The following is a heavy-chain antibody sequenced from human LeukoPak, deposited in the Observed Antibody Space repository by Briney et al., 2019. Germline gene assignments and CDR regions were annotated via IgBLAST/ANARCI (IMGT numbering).Heavy chain of an antibody. J-gene: IGHJ4*02. CDR1: GFTFSTYA. CDR2: VSYDGVNE. CDR3: ERGFHSSGYPPIDY. V-gene: IGHV3-30*04. D-gene: IGHD3-22*01. Sequence: QPGRSLKLSCAASGFTFSTYAMHWVRQAPGKGLEWVAVVSYDGVNEYYADSVKGRFTISRDNPKNTLDLQMNSLRTEDTAVYYCERGFHSSGYPPIDYWGQGTMVTVSS.